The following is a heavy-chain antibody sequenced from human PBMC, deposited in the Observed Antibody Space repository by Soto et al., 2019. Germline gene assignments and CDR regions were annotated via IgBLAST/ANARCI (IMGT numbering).Heavy chain of an antibody. V-gene: IGHV4-59*01. CDR2: IYYSGST. D-gene: IGHD5-12*01. CDR1: GGSISSYY. J-gene: IGHJ4*02. CDR3: VAGGYSGYDFDY. Sequence: PSETLSLTCTVSGGSISSYYWSWIRQPPGKGLEWIGYIYYSGSTNYNPSLKSRVTISVDTSKNQFSLKLSSVTAADTAVYYCVAGGYSGYDFDYWGQGTLVTVSS.